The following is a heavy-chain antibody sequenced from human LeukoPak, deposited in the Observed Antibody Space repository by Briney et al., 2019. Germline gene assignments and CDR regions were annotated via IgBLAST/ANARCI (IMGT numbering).Heavy chain of an antibody. J-gene: IGHJ4*02. D-gene: IGHD4-17*01. CDR1: GGSIISSSW. V-gene: IGHV4-4*02. CDR2: VFHSGTT. Sequence: SETLSLTCAVSGGSIISSSWWSWVRQPPGKGLEWIGEVFHSGTTHYHPSLESRISISVDKSKNQFSLKLSSVTAADTAVYYCQASNRGYGDSRWYFDYWGQGTLVTVSS. CDR3: QASNRGYGDSRWYFDY.